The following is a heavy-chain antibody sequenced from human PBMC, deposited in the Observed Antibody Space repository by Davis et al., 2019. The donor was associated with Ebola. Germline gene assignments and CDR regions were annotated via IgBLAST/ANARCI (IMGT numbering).Heavy chain of an antibody. Sequence: GESLKISCAASGFTFSDYAMHWVRQAPGKGLEWVAVISYDGSNKYYADSVKGRFTISRDNSKNTLYLQMNSLRAEDTAVYYCARLANSDSSGHHPGGYWGQGTLVTVSS. V-gene: IGHV3-30*04. CDR1: GFTFSDYA. CDR2: ISYDGSNK. CDR3: ARLANSDSSGHHPGGY. J-gene: IGHJ4*02. D-gene: IGHD3-22*01.